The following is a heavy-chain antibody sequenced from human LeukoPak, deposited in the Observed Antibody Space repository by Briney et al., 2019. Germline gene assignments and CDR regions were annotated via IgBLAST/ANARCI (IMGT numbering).Heavy chain of an antibody. CDR3: AREYYDSSGLDY. J-gene: IGHJ4*02. V-gene: IGHV1-2*02. CDR1: GYTFTGYY. D-gene: IGHD3-22*01. CDR2: INPNSDGT. Sequence: ASVKVSYKASGYTFTGYYMHWVRQAPGQGLEWMGWINPNSDGTNYAQKFQGRVTMTRDTSISTAYMELSRLRSDDTAVYYCAREYYDSSGLDYWGQGTLVTVSS.